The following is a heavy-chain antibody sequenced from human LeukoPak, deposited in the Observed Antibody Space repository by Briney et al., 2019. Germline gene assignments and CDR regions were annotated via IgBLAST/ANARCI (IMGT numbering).Heavy chain of an antibody. D-gene: IGHD3-10*01. CDR2: IGGSGVST. CDR1: RFTFSSYG. V-gene: IGHV3-23*01. Sequence: QPGGSLRVSCAASRFTFSSYGMSWVRQAPGKGLEWVSAIGGSGVSTYYADSVKGRFTISRDNSKNTLYLQMNSLRAEDTAVYYCAKGSTRYGSGNYYAYWGQGTLVTVSS. CDR3: AKGSTRYGSGNYYAY. J-gene: IGHJ4*02.